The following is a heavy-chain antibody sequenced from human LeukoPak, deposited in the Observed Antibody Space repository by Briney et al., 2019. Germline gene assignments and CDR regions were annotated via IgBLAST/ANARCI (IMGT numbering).Heavy chain of an antibody. D-gene: IGHD2-2*01. V-gene: IGHV1-69*13. CDR1: GGTFSSYA. J-gene: IGHJ4*02. CDR2: IIPIFGTA. CDR3: ASAEGYCSSTSCYGPDY. Sequence: SVKVSCKASGGTFSSYAISWVRQAPGQGLEWMGGIIPIFGTANYAQKFQGRVTITADESTSTAYMELSSLRSEDTAVYCCASAEGYCSSTSCYGPDYWGQGTLVTVSS.